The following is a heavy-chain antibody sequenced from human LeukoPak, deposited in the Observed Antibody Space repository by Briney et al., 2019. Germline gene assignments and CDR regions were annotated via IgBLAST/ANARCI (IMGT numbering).Heavy chain of an antibody. V-gene: IGHV3-30-3*01. CDR2: ISYDGSNK. J-gene: IGHJ4*02. D-gene: IGHD5-24*01. Sequence: GGSLRLSCSASGFTFSSYATHWVRQAPGKGLEWMAVISYDGSNKYYADSVKGRFTISRDNSKNTLYLQMNSLRAEDTAVYYCARGRRHGYNSDHWGQGILVTVSS. CDR1: GFTFSSYA. CDR3: ARGRRHGYNSDH.